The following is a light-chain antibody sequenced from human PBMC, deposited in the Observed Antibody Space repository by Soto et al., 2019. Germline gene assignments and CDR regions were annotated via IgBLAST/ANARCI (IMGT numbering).Light chain of an antibody. CDR3: SSYTTLSTLV. CDR2: DVT. CDR1: SSDVGAYDF. Sequence: QSALTQPASVSGSPGQSITISCTGTSSDVGAYDFVSWYQHYPGKAPKLVTFDVTHRPPGISDRFSGSKSANTASLTISVHHAEDEAFYYCSSYTTLSTLVFGGGTKLTVL. J-gene: IGLJ2*01. V-gene: IGLV2-14*01.